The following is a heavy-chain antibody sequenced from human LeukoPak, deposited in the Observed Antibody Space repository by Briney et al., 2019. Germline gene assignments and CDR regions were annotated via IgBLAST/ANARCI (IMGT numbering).Heavy chain of an antibody. CDR2: IKQDESEK. J-gene: IGHJ4*02. CDR1: GFTFSSYL. Sequence: GGTLRLSCAASGFTFSSYLMSWVRQAPGKGQEWVANIKQDESEKNYVDSVKGRFTISRDNAKNSLYLQMNSLRAEDTAVYYCARDEAIVGAPNYRFDYWGQGTLVTVSS. D-gene: IGHD1-26*01. CDR3: ARDEAIVGAPNYRFDY. V-gene: IGHV3-7*04.